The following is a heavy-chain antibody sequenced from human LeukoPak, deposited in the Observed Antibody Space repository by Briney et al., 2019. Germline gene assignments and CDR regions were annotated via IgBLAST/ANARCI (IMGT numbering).Heavy chain of an antibody. V-gene: IGHV4-59*12. CDR3: ARVNIMVRGGPGAFDI. CDR2: VYSSGST. D-gene: IGHD3-10*01. J-gene: IGHJ3*02. CDR1: GGSISTYY. Sequence: SETLSLTCTVSGGSISTYYWTWIRQPPGKGLEWVGYVYSSGSTKYNPSLRSRVTISLDTSKNQFSLRLISVTAADTAVYYCARVNIMVRGGPGAFDIWGQGTTVTVSS.